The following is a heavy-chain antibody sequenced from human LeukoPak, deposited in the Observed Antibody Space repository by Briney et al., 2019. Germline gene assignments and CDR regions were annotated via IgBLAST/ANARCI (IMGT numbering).Heavy chain of an antibody. V-gene: IGHV4-59*01. CDR2: IYYSGST. CDR1: GGSISSYY. Sequence: SETLSLTCTVSGGSISSYYWSWIRQPPGKGLEWIGYIYYSGSTNYNPSLKSRVTISVDTSKNQFSLKLSSVTAADTAVYYCARGRPWFDPWGQGTLVTVSS. J-gene: IGHJ5*02. CDR3: ARGRPWFDP.